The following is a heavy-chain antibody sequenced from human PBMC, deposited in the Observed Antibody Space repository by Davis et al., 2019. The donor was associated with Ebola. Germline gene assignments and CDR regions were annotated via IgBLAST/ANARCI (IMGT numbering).Heavy chain of an antibody. CDR2: IDWDDDK. D-gene: IGHD5-18*01. J-gene: IGHJ3*02. V-gene: IGHV2-70*11. CDR1: GFSLSTSGMC. Sequence: SGPTLVKPTQTLTLTCTFSGFSLSTSGMCVSWIRQPPGKALEWLARIDWDDDKYYSTSLKNRLTISKDTSKTQVALTVTDMDPVDTATYYCARIYVDTSMRWGAFDMWGQGTTVTVSS. CDR3: ARIYVDTSMRWGAFDM.